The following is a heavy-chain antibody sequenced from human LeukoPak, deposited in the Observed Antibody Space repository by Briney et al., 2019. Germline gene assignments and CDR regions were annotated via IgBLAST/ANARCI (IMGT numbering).Heavy chain of an antibody. D-gene: IGHD3-3*01. V-gene: IGHV3-23*01. CDR3: AKLPSLTIFFDFYFDY. J-gene: IGHJ4*02. CDR2: ISGSGGST. CDR1: GFTFSDYA. Sequence: GGSLRLSCAASGFTFSDYAMSWVRQVPGKGLEWVAAISGSGGSTFYADSVKGRFTISRGHSKNTLFLQMNNLRAEDTALYYCAKLPSLTIFFDFYFDYWGQGTLVTVSS.